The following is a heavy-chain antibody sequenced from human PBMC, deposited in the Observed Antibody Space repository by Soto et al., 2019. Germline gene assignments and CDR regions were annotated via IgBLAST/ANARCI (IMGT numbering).Heavy chain of an antibody. CDR1: GYSFTSYD. V-gene: IGHV1-8*01. J-gene: IGHJ4*02. Sequence: QVQLVQSGAEVKKPGASVKVSCKASGYSFTSYDVNWVRQASGQGLEWMGWMNPNSGSKVIAQKFQGRVTMTRDSSISTAYMELSSLRPDDSAIYYCARVSFNALLRFPFDLWGQGTEVTVSS. CDR2: MNPNSGSK. D-gene: IGHD5-12*01. CDR3: ARVSFNALLRFPFDL.